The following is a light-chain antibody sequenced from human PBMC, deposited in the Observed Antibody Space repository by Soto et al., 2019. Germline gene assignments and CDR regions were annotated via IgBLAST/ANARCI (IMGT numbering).Light chain of an antibody. Sequence: DIQMTQAQSSLSASVGDTITITCRASQSISNYLNWYQQKPGEAPKLLIYAASTLHGGVPSRFSGSGSGTDFSLTINSLQPEDFATYVCQETYSQPFTFGPGTKVD. CDR3: QETYSQPFT. J-gene: IGKJ3*01. CDR2: AAS. V-gene: IGKV1-39*01. CDR1: QSISNY.